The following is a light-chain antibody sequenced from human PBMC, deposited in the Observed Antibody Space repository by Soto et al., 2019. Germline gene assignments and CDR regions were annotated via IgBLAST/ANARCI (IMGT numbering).Light chain of an antibody. Sequence: SYELTQPPSVSVAPGQTTSITCGGNNIGRKNVHWYHQKPGQAPVLVIYYDSDRPSGIPERFSGSNSGNTATLTISRVEAGDDADYYCQVWDSSSDHVIFGGGTKLTVL. J-gene: IGLJ2*01. V-gene: IGLV3-21*04. CDR2: YDS. CDR3: QVWDSSSDHVI. CDR1: NIGRKN.